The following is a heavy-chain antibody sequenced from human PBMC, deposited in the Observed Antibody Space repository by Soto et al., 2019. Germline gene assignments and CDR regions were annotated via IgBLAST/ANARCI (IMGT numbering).Heavy chain of an antibody. Sequence: XETLSLTWAVSGVSISSGDWWTWVRQSPQRGLEYIGEIFHDGTANYYPSFERRVAISVDTSKNQFSLKLTSVTAADTAIYFCARLVYDTRLNYMYFDLWGQGTLVTVSS. D-gene: IGHD3-10*01. J-gene: IGHJ4*02. CDR1: GVSISSGDW. CDR2: IFHDGTA. V-gene: IGHV4-4*01. CDR3: ARLVYDTRLNYMYFDL.